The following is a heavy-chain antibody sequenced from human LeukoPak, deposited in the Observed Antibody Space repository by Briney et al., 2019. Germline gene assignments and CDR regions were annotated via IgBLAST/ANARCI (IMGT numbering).Heavy chain of an antibody. CDR2: IYYSGST. J-gene: IGHJ5*02. V-gene: IGHV4-31*03. Sequence: SETLSLTCTVSGGSISSGGYYWSWIRQHSGKGLEWIGCIYYSGSTYYNPSLKSRVTISVDTSKNQFSLKLSSVTAADTAVYYCARGALVPYNWFDPWGQGTLVTVSS. D-gene: IGHD6-6*01. CDR3: ARGALVPYNWFDP. CDR1: GGSISSGGYY.